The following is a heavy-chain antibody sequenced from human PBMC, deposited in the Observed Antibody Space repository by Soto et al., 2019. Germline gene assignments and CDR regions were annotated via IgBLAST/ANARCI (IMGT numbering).Heavy chain of an antibody. CDR3: ARPPTYNTFDP. Sequence: PGESLKISCEASGFSFSTYSMHWVRQAPGKGLEWVANIREDGSEQYYVDSVKGRFTISRDNARNSLYLQMNSLRVDDTAVYYCARPPTYNTFDPWGQGTLVTVSS. CDR2: IREDGSEQ. J-gene: IGHJ5*02. D-gene: IGHD1-1*01. V-gene: IGHV3-7*01. CDR1: GFSFSTYS.